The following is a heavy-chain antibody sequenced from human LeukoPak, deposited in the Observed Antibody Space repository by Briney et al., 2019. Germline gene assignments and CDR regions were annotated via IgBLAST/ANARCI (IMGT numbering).Heavy chain of an antibody. CDR2: ISSSGSTI. V-gene: IGHV3-11*01. CDR1: GFTFSDYY. Sequence: KSGGSLRLSYAASGFTFSDYYMSWIRQAPGKGLEWVSYISSSGSTIYYADSVKGRFTISRDNAKNSLYLQMNSLRAEDTAVYYCATGEDSSGYSFDYWGQGTLVTVSS. D-gene: IGHD3-22*01. CDR3: ATGEDSSGYSFDY. J-gene: IGHJ4*02.